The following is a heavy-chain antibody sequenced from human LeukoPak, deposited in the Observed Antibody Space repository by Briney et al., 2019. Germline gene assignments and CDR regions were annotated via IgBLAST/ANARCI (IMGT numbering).Heavy chain of an antibody. CDR2: IQYDGSDK. CDR3: AKHYCSGSACFRNPFDY. CDR1: GFNFSTYG. V-gene: IGHV3-30*02. Sequence: GGSLRLSCAASGFNFSTYGIHWVRQAPGKGLEWVSFIQYDGSDKYYADSVKGRFTISRDNSKNTLYLQMSSLRPEDTAVYYCAKHYCSGSACFRNPFDYWGQGTLVTVSS. D-gene: IGHD2-15*01. J-gene: IGHJ4*02.